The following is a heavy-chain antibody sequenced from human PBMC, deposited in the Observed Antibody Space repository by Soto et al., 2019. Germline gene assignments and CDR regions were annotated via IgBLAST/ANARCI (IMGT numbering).Heavy chain of an antibody. CDR2: INAGNGNT. V-gene: IGHV1-3*05. CDR1: GYTFTSYA. D-gene: IGHD2-21*02. Sequence: QVQLVQSGAEEKKPGASVKVSCKASGYTFTSYAMHCVRQSPGQRLEWMGWINAGNGNTKYSQKLQVRVTITRDTSASTAYMELSSLRSEDTAVSYCARSIVVVTALDYWGQGTLVTVSS. J-gene: IGHJ4*02. CDR3: ARSIVVVTALDY.